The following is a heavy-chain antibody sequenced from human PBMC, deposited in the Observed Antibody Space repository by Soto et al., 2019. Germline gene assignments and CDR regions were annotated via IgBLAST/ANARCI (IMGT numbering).Heavy chain of an antibody. D-gene: IGHD2-15*01. CDR2: ISWNSGSI. V-gene: IGHV3-9*01. Sequence: GGSLRLSCAASGFTFDDYAMHWVRQAPGKGLEWVSGISWNSGSIGYADSVKGRFTISRDNAKNSLYLQMNSLRAEDTALYYCAKDLGYCSGGSCGNPDAFDIWGQGTMVTVSS. J-gene: IGHJ3*02. CDR1: GFTFDDYA. CDR3: AKDLGYCSGGSCGNPDAFDI.